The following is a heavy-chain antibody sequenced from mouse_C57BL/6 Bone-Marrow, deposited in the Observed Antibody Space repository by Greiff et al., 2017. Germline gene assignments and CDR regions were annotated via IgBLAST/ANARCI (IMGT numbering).Heavy chain of an antibody. J-gene: IGHJ2*01. Sequence: EVKLVESEGGLVQPGSSMKLSCTASGFTFSDYYMAWVRQVPEKGLEWVANINYDGSSTYYLDSLKSRFIISRDNAKNILYLQMSSLKSEDTATYYGARDWLPFDYWGQGTTLTVSS. V-gene: IGHV5-16*01. CDR3: ARDWLPFDY. CDR1: GFTFSDYY. CDR2: INYDGSST. D-gene: IGHD1-2*01.